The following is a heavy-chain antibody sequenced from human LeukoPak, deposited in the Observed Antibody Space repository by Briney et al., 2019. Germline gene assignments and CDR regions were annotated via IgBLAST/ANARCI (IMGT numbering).Heavy chain of an antibody. Sequence: PGGSLRLSCAASAFTLSTYEISWVRQAPGKGLEWVSSISMGGDIIYYADSVKGRFTISRDNAKNSLYLQMNSLRVEDTAVYYCARVRDTMIVVLITHSYGMDVWGQGTTVTVSS. CDR2: ISMGGDII. J-gene: IGHJ6*02. D-gene: IGHD3-22*01. CDR3: ARVRDTMIVVLITHSYGMDV. V-gene: IGHV3-48*03. CDR1: AFTLSTYE.